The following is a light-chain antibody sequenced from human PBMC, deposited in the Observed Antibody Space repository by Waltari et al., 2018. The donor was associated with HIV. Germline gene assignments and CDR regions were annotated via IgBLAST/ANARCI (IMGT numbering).Light chain of an antibody. CDR3: QVWHYTVV. J-gene: IGLJ2*01. V-gene: IGLV3-9*01. CDR1: NIGTKD. CDR2: NDI. Sequence: SYELTQPFSVSVALGQTARITCGGSNIGTKDVHWYQQKPGPAPLLLIFNDIHRPSGVPERFSASKSRNMATLTIIGAQAGDEAAYYCQVWHYTVVFGGGTKVTVL.